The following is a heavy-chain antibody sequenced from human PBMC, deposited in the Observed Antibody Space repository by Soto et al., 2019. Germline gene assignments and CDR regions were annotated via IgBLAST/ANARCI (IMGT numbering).Heavy chain of an antibody. D-gene: IGHD1-26*01. J-gene: IGHJ4*02. V-gene: IGHV3-23*01. CDR3: ARRGSGSYYDY. CDR1: GFTFSSYA. CDR2: ISGSGGST. Sequence: EVQLLESGGGLVQPGGSLRLSCAASGFTFSSYAMRWLRQAPVTGLEWVSAISGSGGSTYYADSVKGRFSISRDNSKNTLDLQMNSLRAEDTAVYYCARRGSGSYYDYWGQGTLVTVSS.